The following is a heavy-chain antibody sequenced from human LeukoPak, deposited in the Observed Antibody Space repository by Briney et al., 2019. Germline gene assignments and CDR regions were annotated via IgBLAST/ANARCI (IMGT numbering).Heavy chain of an antibody. CDR1: GYTFTGYY. D-gene: IGHD3-9*01. CDR2: INPNSGGT. J-gene: IGHJ4*02. Sequence: ASVKVSCKASGYTFTGYYMHWVRQAPGQGLEWMEWINPNSGGTNYAQKFQGRVTMTRDTSISTAYMELSRLRSDDTAVYYCARKSDSYYDILTGYSIFDYWGQGTLVTVSS. CDR3: ARKSDSYYDILTGYSIFDY. V-gene: IGHV1-2*02.